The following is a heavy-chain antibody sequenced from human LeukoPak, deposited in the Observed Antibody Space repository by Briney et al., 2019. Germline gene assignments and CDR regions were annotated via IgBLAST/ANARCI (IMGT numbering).Heavy chain of an antibody. CDR2: IYYSGST. D-gene: IGHD3-10*01. Sequence: PSETLSPTCTVSGGSISSGVYYWSWIRQHPGKGLEWIGYIYYSGSTYYNPSLKSRVTVSIDTSKSQFSLTLSSVTAADTAVYYCAREAGGDLLGGYDYWGQGTLVTVSS. CDR1: GGSISSGVYY. CDR3: AREAGGDLLGGYDY. V-gene: IGHV4-31*03. J-gene: IGHJ4*02.